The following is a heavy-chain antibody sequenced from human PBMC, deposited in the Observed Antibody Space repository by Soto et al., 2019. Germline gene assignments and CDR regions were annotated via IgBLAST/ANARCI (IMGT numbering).Heavy chain of an antibody. CDR3: ARDHQQLGYGMDV. J-gene: IGHJ6*02. CDR1: GYTFTSYY. CDR2: INPSGGST. Sequence: QVQLVQSGAEVKKPGASVKVSCKASGYTFTSYYMHWVRQAPGQGLEWMGIINPSGGSTSYAQKFQGRVTMTRATSTSTVYMELSSLRSEDTAVYYCARDHQQLGYGMDVWGQGTTVTVAS. D-gene: IGHD6-13*01. V-gene: IGHV1-46*01.